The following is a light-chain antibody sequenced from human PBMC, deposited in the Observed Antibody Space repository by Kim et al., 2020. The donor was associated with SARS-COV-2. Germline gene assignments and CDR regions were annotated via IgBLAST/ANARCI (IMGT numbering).Light chain of an antibody. V-gene: IGKV3-15*01. CDR1: ESFRRN. CDR3: QQYNIWPPYS. Sequence: VSPGKRATFPCRASESFRRNVAWHQQKSGQAPRPLIYGGSTSDTGIPDKFSESGWGTEFTLHISSLQSDDSAVYYCQQYNIWPPYSFGQGTKLE. CDR2: GGS. J-gene: IGKJ2*03.